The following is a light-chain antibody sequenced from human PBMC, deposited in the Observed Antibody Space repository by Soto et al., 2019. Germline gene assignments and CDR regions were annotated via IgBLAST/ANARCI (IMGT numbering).Light chain of an antibody. J-gene: IGLJ2*01. CDR2: EVR. Sequence: QSVLTQPASVSGSPGQSITISCAGTMRDVGAYNLVSWYQQHPGRAPQLIIYEVRNRPSGISFRFSGSKSGNTASLTISGLQAEDEADYYCSSHTSKSSLIFGGGTKVTVL. V-gene: IGLV2-14*01. CDR3: SSHTSKSSLI. CDR1: MRDVGAYNL.